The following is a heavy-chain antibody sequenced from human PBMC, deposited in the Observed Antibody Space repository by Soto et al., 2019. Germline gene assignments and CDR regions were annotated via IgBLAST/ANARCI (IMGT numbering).Heavy chain of an antibody. J-gene: IGHJ6*02. Sequence: PGESLKISCKGSGYSFTSYWIGWVRQMPGKGLEWMGIVYPGDSDTRYSPSFQGQVTISADKSISTAYLQWSSLKASDTAMYYCARLAGTGNYYYYGMDVWGQGTTVTVSS. V-gene: IGHV5-51*01. CDR1: GYSFTSYW. CDR2: VYPGDSDT. CDR3: ARLAGTGNYYYYGMDV. D-gene: IGHD6-19*01.